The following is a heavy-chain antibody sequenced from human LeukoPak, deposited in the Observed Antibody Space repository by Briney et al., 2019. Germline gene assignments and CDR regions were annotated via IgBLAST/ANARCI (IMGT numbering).Heavy chain of an antibody. CDR3: AKDMRAVAGTSFDY. D-gene: IGHD6-19*01. V-gene: IGHV3-9*01. J-gene: IGHJ4*02. CDR1: GFTFDDYA. Sequence: GGSLRLSCAASGFTFDDYAMHWVRQAPGKGLEWVSGIRWNSGSIGYADSVKGRFTISRDNAKNSLYLQMNSLRAEDTALYYCAKDMRAVAGTSFDYWGQGTLVTVSS. CDR2: IRWNSGSI.